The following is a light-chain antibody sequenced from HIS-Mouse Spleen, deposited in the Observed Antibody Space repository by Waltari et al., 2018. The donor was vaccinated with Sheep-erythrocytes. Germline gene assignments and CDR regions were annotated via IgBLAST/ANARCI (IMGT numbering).Light chain of an antibody. Sequence: QSALTQPPSASGSPGQSVTISCTGPSSDVGVYNYVSWYQQHPGKAPKLMIYEVSKRPSGVPDRFSGSKSGNTASLTISGLQAEDEADYYCCSYAGSYTFWVFGGGTKLTVL. J-gene: IGLJ3*02. CDR3: CSYAGSYTFWV. CDR1: SSDVGVYNY. V-gene: IGLV2-8*01. CDR2: EVS.